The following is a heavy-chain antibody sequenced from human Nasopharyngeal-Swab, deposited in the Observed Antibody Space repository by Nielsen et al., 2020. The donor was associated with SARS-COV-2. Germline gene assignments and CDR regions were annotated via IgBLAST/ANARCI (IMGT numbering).Heavy chain of an antibody. Sequence: GGSLRLSCAASGFTFSSYSMNWVRQAPGKGLEWVSSISSSSSYIYYADSVKGRFTISRDNAKNSLYLRMNSLRAEDTAVYYCARVSGTQSIYYYYGMDVWGQGTTVTVSS. V-gene: IGHV3-21*01. CDR3: ARVSGTQSIYYYYGMDV. D-gene: IGHD1-1*01. CDR1: GFTFSSYS. CDR2: ISSSSSYI. J-gene: IGHJ6*02.